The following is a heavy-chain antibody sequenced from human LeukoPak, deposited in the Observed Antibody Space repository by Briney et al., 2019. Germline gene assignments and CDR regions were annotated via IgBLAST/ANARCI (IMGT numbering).Heavy chain of an antibody. V-gene: IGHV4-34*01. CDR3: TRATFRAPYYMDV. Sequence: SETLSLTCDVYGGSFSGHYWTWIRQSPGKGLEWIGEINHSGSTNYNPSLKSRVTISIDASKNQVSLKLSSVTAADTAIYYCTRATFRAPYYMDVWAQGPRSPSP. CDR2: INHSGST. J-gene: IGHJ6*03. D-gene: IGHD2/OR15-2a*01. CDR1: GGSFSGHY.